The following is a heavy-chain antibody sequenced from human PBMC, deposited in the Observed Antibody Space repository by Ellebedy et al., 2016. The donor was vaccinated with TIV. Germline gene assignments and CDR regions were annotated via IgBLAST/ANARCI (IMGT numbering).Heavy chain of an antibody. CDR3: AKDILEQSYGTTIDY. J-gene: IGHJ4*02. D-gene: IGHD1/OR15-1a*01. CDR1: GFTYDIFW. Sequence: PGGSLRLSCEVYGFTYDIFWMSWVRQAPGKGLEWVANIENDGTDKYYVDSVKGRFTISRDNAKNSLHLQMNSLRTEDTALYYCAKDILEQSYGTTIDYWGQGTLVTVSS. V-gene: IGHV3-7*05. CDR2: IENDGTDK.